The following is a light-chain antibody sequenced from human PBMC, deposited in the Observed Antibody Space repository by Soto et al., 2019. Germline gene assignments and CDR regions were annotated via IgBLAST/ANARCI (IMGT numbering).Light chain of an antibody. CDR3: QMYNNWVGT. CDR1: QSISSN. Sequence: EIVMTQSPAILSVSPGARATLSCRANQSISSNLAWYQQKPGQAPRLLIYGAATRATGIPARFSGSGSGTDFTLTINSLQSEDFAVYDGQMYNNWVGTFGGGTKVDIK. CDR2: GAA. V-gene: IGKV3-15*01. J-gene: IGKJ4*01.